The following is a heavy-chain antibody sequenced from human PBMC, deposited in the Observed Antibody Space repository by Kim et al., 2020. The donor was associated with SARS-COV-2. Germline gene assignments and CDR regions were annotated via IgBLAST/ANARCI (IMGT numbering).Heavy chain of an antibody. J-gene: IGHJ4*02. D-gene: IGHD2-15*01. CDR2: IIPIFGTA. CDR1: GGTFSSYA. CDR3: ARAGARLLDYSHFDY. V-gene: IGHV1-69*13. Sequence: SVKVSCKASGGTFSSYAISWVRQAPGQGLEWMGGIIPIFGTANYAQKFQRRVTITADESTSTAYMELSSLRSEDTAVYYCARAGARLLDYSHFDYWGQGTLVTVSS.